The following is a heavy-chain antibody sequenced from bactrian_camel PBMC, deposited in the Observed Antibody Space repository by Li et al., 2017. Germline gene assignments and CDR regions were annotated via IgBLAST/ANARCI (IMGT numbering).Heavy chain of an antibody. Sequence: VQLVESGGGSVQAGGSLRLSCAASGLTVPTCSRAWYRQAPGKERELVSSITRTGTTYYLDSVKGRFTISQDNDKNTLSLQMNSLKPEDTAMYYRAIGLFADFGLGRGTQVTVS. CDR2: ITRTGTT. V-gene: IGHV3S55*01. CDR1: GLTVPTCS. J-gene: IGHJ4*01. D-gene: IGHD5*01.